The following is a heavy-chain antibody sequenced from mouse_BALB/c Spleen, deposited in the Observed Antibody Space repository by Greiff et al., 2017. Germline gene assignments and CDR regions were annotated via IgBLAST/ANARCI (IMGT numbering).Heavy chain of an antibody. CDR1: GFNIKDYY. CDR2: IDPENGNT. CDR3: ARRDYYGSSYDYYAMDY. J-gene: IGHJ4*01. D-gene: IGHD1-1*01. Sequence: GQLQQSGAELVRPGALVKLSCKASGFNIKDYYMHWVKQRPEQGLEWIGWIDPENGNTIYDPKFQGKASITADTSSNTAYLQLSSLTSEDTAVYYCARRDYYGSSYDYYAMDYWGQGTSVTVSS. V-gene: IGHV14-1*02.